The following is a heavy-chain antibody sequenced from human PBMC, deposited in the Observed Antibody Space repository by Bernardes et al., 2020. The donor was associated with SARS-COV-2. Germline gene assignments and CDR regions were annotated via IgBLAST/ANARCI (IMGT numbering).Heavy chain of an antibody. Sequence: SETLSLTCAVSGYSISSGYYWGWIRQPPGKGLEWIGSIYHSGSTYYNPSLKSRVTISVDTSKNQFSLKLSSVTAADTAVYYCARDLYCGGDCYSPYGMDVWGQGTTVTVSS. V-gene: IGHV4-38-2*02. CDR1: GYSISSGYY. CDR2: IYHSGST. J-gene: IGHJ6*02. D-gene: IGHD2-21*02. CDR3: ARDLYCGGDCYSPYGMDV.